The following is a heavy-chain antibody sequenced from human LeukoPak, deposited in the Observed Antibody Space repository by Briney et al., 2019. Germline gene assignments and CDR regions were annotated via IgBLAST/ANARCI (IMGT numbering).Heavy chain of an antibody. J-gene: IGHJ4*02. Sequence: ARSMRLSCAASGFTFSGAAMRCVRQAYGKGLGWVGRIRSKATSYATAYAASVKGRLTISRDDSNNTAYLQMNSLRTEDTAVYYCTSRYGSRDYWGQGTLVTVSS. D-gene: IGHD3-10*01. CDR2: IRSKATSYAT. V-gene: IGHV3-73*01. CDR1: GFTFSGAA. CDR3: TSRYGSRDY.